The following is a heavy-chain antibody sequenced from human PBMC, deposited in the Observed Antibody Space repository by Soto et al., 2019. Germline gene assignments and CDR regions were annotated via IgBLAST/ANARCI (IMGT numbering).Heavy chain of an antibody. Sequence: EVQLVESGGGLVKPGGSLRLSCAASGFTFSSYSMNWVRQAPGKGLEWVSSISSSSSYIYYADSVKGRFTISRDNAKNSLYLQMNSLRAEDTAVYYCASEYYYDSSGYSFDYWGQGTLVTVSS. V-gene: IGHV3-21*01. J-gene: IGHJ4*02. D-gene: IGHD3-22*01. CDR2: ISSSSSYI. CDR1: GFTFSSYS. CDR3: ASEYYYDSSGYSFDY.